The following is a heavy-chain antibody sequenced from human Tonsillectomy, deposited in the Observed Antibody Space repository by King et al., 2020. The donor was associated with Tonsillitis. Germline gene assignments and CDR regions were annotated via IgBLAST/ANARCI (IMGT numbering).Heavy chain of an antibody. Sequence: VQLVESGGGVIQPGRSLRLSCVGSGFGFSNHAIHWVRQAPGKGLEWVAVISYDGSNKNYADSVKGRFTISRDNSKNTLYLQMNSLRPEDSAVYYCARDLFRVVVADLTFDYWGQGTLVTVST. CDR1: GFGFSNHA. CDR3: ARDLFRVVVADLTFDY. D-gene: IGHD2-15*01. J-gene: IGHJ4*02. V-gene: IGHV3-30*03. CDR2: ISYDGSNK.